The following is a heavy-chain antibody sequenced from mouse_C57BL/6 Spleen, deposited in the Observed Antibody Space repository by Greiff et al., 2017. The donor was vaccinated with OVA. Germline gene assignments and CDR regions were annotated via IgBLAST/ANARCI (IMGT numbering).Heavy chain of an antibody. Sequence: VQLQQPGTELVKPGASVTLSCKASGYTFTSYWMHWVKQRPGQGLEWIGNINPSNGGTNYNEKFKSKATLTVDKSSSTACMQLSSLTSEDSAVYYCARSGYYTLFDYWGQGTTLTVSS. D-gene: IGHD2-12*01. CDR1: GYTFTSYW. V-gene: IGHV1-53*01. J-gene: IGHJ2*01. CDR2: INPSNGGT. CDR3: ARSGYYTLFDY.